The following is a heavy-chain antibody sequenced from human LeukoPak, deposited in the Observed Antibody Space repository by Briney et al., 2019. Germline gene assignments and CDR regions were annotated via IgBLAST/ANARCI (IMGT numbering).Heavy chain of an antibody. CDR3: ARTLAPPYFDY. Sequence: GASVKVSCKAYGYTFTGYHIHWVRQAPGQGLEWMGGNPKSGDTNYAQQFQGRVTMTRDTSITTAYMELSNLRSDDTAVYYCARTLAPPYFDYWGQGTLVTVSS. J-gene: IGHJ4*02. D-gene: IGHD2/OR15-2a*01. CDR1: GYTFTGYH. CDR2: NPKSGDT. V-gene: IGHV1-2*02.